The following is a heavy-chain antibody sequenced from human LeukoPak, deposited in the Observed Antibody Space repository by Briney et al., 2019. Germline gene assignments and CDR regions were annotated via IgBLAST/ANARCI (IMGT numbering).Heavy chain of an antibody. J-gene: IGHJ4*02. CDR3: AKLFTAMLTTFAAT. Sequence: GGSLRLSCAASGYTFTTYAMSWVRQAPGKGLEWVSVISGSGGSTHYADSVKGRFTISRDNSRNTLSLQMNSLRAEDTAVYYCAKLFTAMLTTFAATWGQGALVTVSS. V-gene: IGHV3-23*01. D-gene: IGHD5-18*01. CDR1: GYTFTTYA. CDR2: ISGSGGST.